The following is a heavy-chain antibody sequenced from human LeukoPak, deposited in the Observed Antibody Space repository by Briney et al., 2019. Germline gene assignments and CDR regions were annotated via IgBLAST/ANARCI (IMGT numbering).Heavy chain of an antibody. CDR2: IYPGDSDT. V-gene: IGHV5-51*01. D-gene: IGHD1-1*01. J-gene: IGHJ4*02. CDR1: GYSFTSYW. CDR3: ARHETGPYFDY. Sequence: GKSLKISCKGSGYSFTSYWIGWVRQMPGKGLECMGIIYPGDSDTRYSPSFQGQVTISADKSSSTAYLQWSSLKASDTAIYYCARHETGPYFDYWGQGTLVTVSS.